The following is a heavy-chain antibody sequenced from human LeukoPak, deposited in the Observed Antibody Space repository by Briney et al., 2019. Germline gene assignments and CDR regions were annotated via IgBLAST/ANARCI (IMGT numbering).Heavy chain of an antibody. D-gene: IGHD2-2*01. J-gene: IGHJ3*02. CDR3: ARWNVVVPAASHDAFDI. CDR2: IYHSGST. Sequence: SETLSLTCAVSGGSISSSNWWSWVRQPPGKGLEWIGEIYHSGSTNYNPSLKSRVTISVDKSKNQFSLELSSVTAADTAVYYCARWNVVVPAASHDAFDIWGQGTMVTVSS. V-gene: IGHV4-4*02. CDR1: GGSISSSNW.